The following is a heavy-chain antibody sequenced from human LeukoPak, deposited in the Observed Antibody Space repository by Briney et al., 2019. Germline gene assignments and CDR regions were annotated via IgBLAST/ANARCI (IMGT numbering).Heavy chain of an antibody. J-gene: IGHJ3*02. V-gene: IGHV3-21*01. CDR1: GFTFSSYS. CDR3: ARATPRFYYDSSGQVAFDI. D-gene: IGHD3-22*01. Sequence: GGSLRLSCAASGFTFSSYSMNWVRQAPGKGLEWVSSISSSSSYIYYADSVKGRFTISRDNAKNSLYLQMNSLRAEDTAVYYCARATPRFYYDSSGQVAFDIWGQGTMVTVSS. CDR2: ISSSSSYI.